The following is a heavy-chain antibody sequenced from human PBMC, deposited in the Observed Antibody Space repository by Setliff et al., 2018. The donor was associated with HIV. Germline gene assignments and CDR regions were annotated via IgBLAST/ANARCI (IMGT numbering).Heavy chain of an antibody. J-gene: IGHJ4*02. CDR2: IWADEITK. Sequence: PGGSLRLSCATSGFTFSPYAIHWVRQAPGMGLEWVAMIWADEITKFYADSVKGRFTIFRDNSKNTMYLQMNTLRVEDTAVYYCARAVHSGWYYFDYWGQGTLVTVSS. D-gene: IGHD6-19*01. CDR3: ARAVHSGWYYFDY. CDR1: GFTFSPYA. V-gene: IGHV3-33*01.